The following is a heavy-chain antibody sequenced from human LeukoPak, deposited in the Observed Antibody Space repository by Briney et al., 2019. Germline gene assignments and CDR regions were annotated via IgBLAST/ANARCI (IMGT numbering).Heavy chain of an antibody. Sequence: GGSLRLSCVASGFTFRDFSMSWVRQAPGKGLEWVAKMNEYGSEIFYVDSVKGRFTISRDNGKNSLYLQMNRLRAEDTAVYYCARPRGCGSSRCNNFDYWGQGTLVTVSS. V-gene: IGHV3-7*01. CDR2: MNEYGSEI. CDR1: GFTFRDFS. J-gene: IGHJ4*02. CDR3: ARPRGCGSSRCNNFDY. D-gene: IGHD2-2*01.